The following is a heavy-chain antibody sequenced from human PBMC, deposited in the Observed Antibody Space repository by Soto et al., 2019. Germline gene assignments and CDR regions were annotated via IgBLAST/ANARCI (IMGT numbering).Heavy chain of an antibody. J-gene: IGHJ6*02. V-gene: IGHV3-33*01. CDR1: GFTFINYA. D-gene: IGHD3-10*01. CDR2: IWHDGSSK. Sequence: QVQLVESGGGVVQPGRTLTLSCAASGFTFINYAMHWVRQTPGKGLEWVAVIWHDGSSKYYADSVKVRFTISRDNSKNTLYLQMDSLRVEDATVYHCASAGGFGVWNGMDVWGQGTTVTVSS. CDR3: ASAGGFGVWNGMDV.